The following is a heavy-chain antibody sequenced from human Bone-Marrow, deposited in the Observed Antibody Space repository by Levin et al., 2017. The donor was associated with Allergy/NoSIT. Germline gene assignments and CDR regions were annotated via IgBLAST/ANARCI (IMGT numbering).Heavy chain of an antibody. J-gene: IGHJ4*02. V-gene: IGHV4-34*01. D-gene: IGHD6-19*01. CDR1: GGSFSGYY. Sequence: PSETLSLTCAVYGGSFSGYYWSWIRQPPGKGLEWIGEINHSGSTNYNPSLKSRVTISVDTSKNQFSLKLSSVTAADTAVYYCGGGEQWLEIDYWGQGTLVTVSS. CDR3: GGGEQWLEIDY. CDR2: INHSGST.